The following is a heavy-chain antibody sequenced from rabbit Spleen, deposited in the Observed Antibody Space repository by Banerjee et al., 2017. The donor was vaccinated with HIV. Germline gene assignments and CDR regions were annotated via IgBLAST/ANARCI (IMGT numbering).Heavy chain of an antibody. CDR1: GFSLSSSYF. CDR2: IYIGDGST. Sequence: QSLVESGGGLVQPEGSLTLTCTASGFSLSSSYFMCWVRQAPGKGLEWIGCIYIGDGSTYYASWVNGRFTFSKASSTTVTLQMTSLTVADTATYFCARAVNDGYWSYALWGPGTLVTVS. D-gene: IGHD1-1*01. V-gene: IGHV1S40*01. J-gene: IGHJ4*01. CDR3: ARAVNDGYWSYAL.